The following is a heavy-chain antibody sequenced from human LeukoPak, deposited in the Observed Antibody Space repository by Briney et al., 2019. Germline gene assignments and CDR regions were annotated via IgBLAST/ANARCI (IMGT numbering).Heavy chain of an antibody. CDR3: ARENVLLWFGELFYEFDY. J-gene: IGHJ4*02. V-gene: IGHV3-33*01. D-gene: IGHD3-10*01. Sequence: GGSVRLSCAASGFTFNNYGMHWVRQAPGKGLEGVALIWYDGTNKYYGDSVKGRFTISRDNSKNTLYLQMNSLRAEDTAVYYCARENVLLWFGELFYEFDYWGQGTLVTLYS. CDR2: IWYDGTNK. CDR1: GFTFNNYG.